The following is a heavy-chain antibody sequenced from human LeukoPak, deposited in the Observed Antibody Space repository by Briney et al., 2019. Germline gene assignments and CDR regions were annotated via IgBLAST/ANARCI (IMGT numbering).Heavy chain of an antibody. D-gene: IGHD3-22*01. CDR3: AAELSSGYFEY. V-gene: IGHV1-24*01. Sequence: ASVKVSCKVSGYMFTELSMHWVRQAPGKGLEWMGGFDPEDDEKMYAQKFQGRVTMTEDTSTDTAYMELSSLRSEGTAVYYCAAELSSGYFEYWGQGTLVTVSS. J-gene: IGHJ4*02. CDR2: FDPEDDEK. CDR1: GYMFTELS.